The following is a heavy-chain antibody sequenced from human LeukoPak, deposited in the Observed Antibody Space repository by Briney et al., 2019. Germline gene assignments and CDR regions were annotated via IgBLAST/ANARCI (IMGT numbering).Heavy chain of an antibody. CDR3: ARSHSVWTSFDY. D-gene: IGHD3/OR15-3a*01. CDR1: GGSTSSYY. Sequence: SETLSLTCTVSGGSTSSYYWSWIRQPPGKGLGWIGYIYYSGSTNYNPSLKSRVTISVDTSKNQFSLKLSSVTAADTAVYYCARSHSVWTSFDYWGQGTLVTVSS. V-gene: IGHV4-59*01. CDR2: IYYSGST. J-gene: IGHJ4*02.